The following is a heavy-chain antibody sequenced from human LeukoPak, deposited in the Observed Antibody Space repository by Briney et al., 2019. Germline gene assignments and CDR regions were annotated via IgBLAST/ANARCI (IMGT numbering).Heavy chain of an antibody. V-gene: IGHV1-69*04. D-gene: IGHD4-17*01. CDR3: ARDRDRYGDYNYFYGMDV. CDR1: GDILSSDG. J-gene: IGHJ6*02. CDR2: IIPIISTT. Sequence: SVKVSCKASGDILSSDGINWVRQAPGQGLEWMGRIIPIISTTHYAQKFQGRVTITADKSTSTTYMELSSLRSEDTAVYYCARDRDRYGDYNYFYGMDVWGQGTTVTVFS.